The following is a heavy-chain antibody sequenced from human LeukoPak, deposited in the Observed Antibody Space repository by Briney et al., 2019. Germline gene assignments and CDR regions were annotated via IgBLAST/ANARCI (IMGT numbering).Heavy chain of an antibody. CDR1: GYTLTELS. CDR3: ATVALRVGATDYYGMDV. CDR2: LDPEDGET. Sequence: ASVKVSCKVSGYTLTELSMHWVRQAPGKGLEWMGGLDPEDGETIYAQKFQGRVTMTEDTSTDTAYMELSSLRSEDTAVYYCATVALRVGATDYYGMDVWGQGTTVTVSS. J-gene: IGHJ6*02. D-gene: IGHD1-26*01. V-gene: IGHV1-24*01.